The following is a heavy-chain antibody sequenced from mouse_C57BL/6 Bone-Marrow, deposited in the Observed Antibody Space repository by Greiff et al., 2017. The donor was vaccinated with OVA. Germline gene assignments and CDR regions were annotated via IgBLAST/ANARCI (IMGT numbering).Heavy chain of an antibody. CDR3: ARGFYDYYAMDY. D-gene: IGHD2-3*01. CDR2: INPNNGGT. Sequence: EVQGVESGPELVKPGASVKMSCKASGYTFTDYNMHWVKQSHGKSLEWIGYINPNNGGTSYNQKFKGKATLTVNKSSSTAYMELRSLTSEDSAVYYCARGFYDYYAMDYWGQGTSVTVSS. CDR1: GYTFTDYN. J-gene: IGHJ4*01. V-gene: IGHV1-22*01.